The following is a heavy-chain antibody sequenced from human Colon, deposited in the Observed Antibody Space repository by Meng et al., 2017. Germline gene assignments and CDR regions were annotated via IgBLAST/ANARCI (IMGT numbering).Heavy chain of an antibody. J-gene: IGHJ4*02. V-gene: IGHV1-2*06. D-gene: IGHD6-19*01. CDR3: AKIHLGDSGLDY. CDR2: INADSGGT. CDR1: GYRLSGYY. Sequence: QGRLLRWGVWVKKPGASVKVSCKASGYRLSGYYMRWVRQVPGQGLEWMGRINADSGGTNYAEKFQGRVTLTRDTSINTAYMEVTSLRSDDTAVYYCAKIHLGDSGLDYWGQGTLVTVSS.